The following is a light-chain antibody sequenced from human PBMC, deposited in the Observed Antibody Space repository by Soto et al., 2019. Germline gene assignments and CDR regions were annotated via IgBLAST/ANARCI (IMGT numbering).Light chain of an antibody. CDR2: KIS. CDR1: QSLVHIDGNTY. CDR3: MQATQSYT. V-gene: IGKV2-24*01. J-gene: IGKJ2*01. Sequence: DIVLTQTRLSSPVTLGQPASISCRSSQSLVHIDGNTYFNWLQQRPGQPPRLLIYKISNRFPGVTDRFSVSGAGTDFTLNISRVEAEDGGVYYYMQATQSYTFGQGTRMEIK.